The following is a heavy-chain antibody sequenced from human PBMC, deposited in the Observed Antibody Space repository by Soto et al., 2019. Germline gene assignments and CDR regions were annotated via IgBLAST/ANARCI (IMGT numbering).Heavy chain of an antibody. J-gene: IGHJ3*01. CDR3: ARGGTSGWLIGVYDV. V-gene: IGHV1-69*01. D-gene: IGHD6-19*01. Sequence: QVQLVQSGAEVKKPGSSVKVSCRASGGTLNKHAITWVRRAPGQGLEWLGGIIPMVGIPNYPQQFKGRVTITADDSTNTSLKELIVRTSADTAVYYWARGGTSGWLIGVYDVWGQGTMVTVSS. CDR1: GGTLNKHA. CDR2: IIPMVGIP.